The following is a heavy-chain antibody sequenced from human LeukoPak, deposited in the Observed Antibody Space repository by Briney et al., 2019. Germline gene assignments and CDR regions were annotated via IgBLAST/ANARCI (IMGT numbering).Heavy chain of an antibody. CDR1: GGSISSSSYY. J-gene: IGHJ5*02. D-gene: IGHD3-3*01. V-gene: IGHV4-39*01. CDR2: IYYSGGT. CDR3: ATNTIFGVSWFDP. Sequence: SETLSLTCTVSGGSISSSSYYWGWIRQPPGKGLEWIGSIYYSGGTYYNPSLKSRVTISVDTSKNQFSLKLSSVTAADTAVYYCATNTIFGVSWFDPWGQGTLVTVSS.